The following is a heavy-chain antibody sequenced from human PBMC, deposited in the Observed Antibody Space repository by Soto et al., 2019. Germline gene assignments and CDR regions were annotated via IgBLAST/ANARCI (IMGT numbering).Heavy chain of an antibody. Sequence: PSETLSLTCTVSGGSISSYYWSWILQPPGKGLEWIGYIYYSGSTNYNPSLKSRVTISVDTSKNQFSLKLSSVTAADTAVYYCARRRGFPYYYGMDVWGQGTTVTVSS. J-gene: IGHJ6*02. CDR1: GGSISSYY. CDR2: IYYSGST. V-gene: IGHV4-59*12. D-gene: IGHD5-12*01. CDR3: ARRRGFPYYYGMDV.